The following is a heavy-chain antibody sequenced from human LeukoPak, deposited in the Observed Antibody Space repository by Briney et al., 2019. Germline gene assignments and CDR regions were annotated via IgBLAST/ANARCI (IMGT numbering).Heavy chain of an antibody. CDR3: ARAVAGTGSGDY. Sequence: GASVKVSCKASGYTFTSYAMNWVRQAPGQGLEWMGWINPNSGGTNYAQKFQGRVTMTRDTSISTAYMELSRLRSDDTAVYYCARAVAGTGSGDYWGQGTLVTVSS. J-gene: IGHJ4*02. D-gene: IGHD6-19*01. CDR2: INPNSGGT. CDR1: GYTFTSYA. V-gene: IGHV1-2*02.